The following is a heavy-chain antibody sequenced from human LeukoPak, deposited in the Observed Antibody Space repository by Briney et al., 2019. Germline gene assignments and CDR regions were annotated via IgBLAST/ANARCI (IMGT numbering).Heavy chain of an antibody. J-gene: IGHJ4*02. CDR1: GYTLTELS. D-gene: IGHD2-15*01. CDR2: FDPEDGET. V-gene: IGHV1-24*01. Sequence: ASVKVSCTVSGYTLTELSMHWVRQAPGKGLEWMGGFDPEDGETIYAQKFQGRVTMTEDTSTDTAYMELSSLRSEDTAVYYCATGPTIGYCSGGSCYVYWGQGTLVTVSS. CDR3: ATGPTIGYCSGGSCYVY.